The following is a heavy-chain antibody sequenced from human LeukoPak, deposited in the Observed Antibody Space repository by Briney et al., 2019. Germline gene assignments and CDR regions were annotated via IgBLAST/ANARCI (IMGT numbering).Heavy chain of an antibody. D-gene: IGHD6-13*01. CDR1: GGSISSYY. CDR3: ARTSHPHGSSWLFDY. V-gene: IGHV4-59*01. Sequence: PSETLSLTCTVSGGSISSYYWSWIRQPPGKGLEWIGYIYFSGSTNYNPSLKSRVTISVDTSRNQFSLQLSSVTAGDTAVYYCARTSHPHGSSWLFDYWGQGTLVTVSS. CDR2: IYFSGST. J-gene: IGHJ4*02.